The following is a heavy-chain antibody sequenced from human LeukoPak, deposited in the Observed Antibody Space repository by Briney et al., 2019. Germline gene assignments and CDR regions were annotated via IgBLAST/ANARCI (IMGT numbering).Heavy chain of an antibody. J-gene: IGHJ4*02. Sequence: PSETLSLTCAVYGGSFSGYYWSWIRQPPGKGLEWIGEINHSGSTNYNPSLKSRVTISVDTSKNQFSLKLSSVTAADTAVYYCARVKEGYCSGGGCHFDYWGQGTLVTVSS. CDR1: GGSFSGYY. CDR3: ARVKEGYCSGGGCHFDY. CDR2: INHSGST. V-gene: IGHV4-34*01. D-gene: IGHD2-15*01.